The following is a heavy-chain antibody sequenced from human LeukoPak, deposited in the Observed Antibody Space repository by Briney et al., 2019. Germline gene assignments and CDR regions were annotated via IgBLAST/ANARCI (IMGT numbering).Heavy chain of an antibody. CDR1: GFTFNSYN. J-gene: IGHJ3*02. D-gene: IGHD1-26*01. CDR2: ISSSSSYI. CDR3: AKSQSGDQDAFDI. Sequence: PGGSLRLSCAASGFTFNSYNMNWVRQAPGKGLEWVSCISSSSSYIYYADSVKGRFTISRDNAKNSLYLQMNSLRAEDTAVYYCAKSQSGDQDAFDIWGQGTMVTVSS. V-gene: IGHV3-21*01.